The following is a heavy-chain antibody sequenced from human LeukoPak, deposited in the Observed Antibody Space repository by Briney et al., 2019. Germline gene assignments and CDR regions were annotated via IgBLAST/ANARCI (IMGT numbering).Heavy chain of an antibody. V-gene: IGHV1-2*02. CDR3: VRENWYYDH. CDR1: GYTFTGYY. CDR2: INPNSGGT. D-gene: IGHD3-16*01. J-gene: IGHJ4*02. Sequence: ASVKVSCKASGYTFTGYYMHWVRQAPGQGLEWMGWINPNSGGTNYAQKFQGRVTMTRDTSIAAAYMELSGLTFDDTAVYYCVRENWYYDHWGQGTLVTVSS.